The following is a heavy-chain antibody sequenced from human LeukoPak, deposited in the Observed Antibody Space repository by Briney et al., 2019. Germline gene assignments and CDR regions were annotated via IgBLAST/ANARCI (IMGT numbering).Heavy chain of an antibody. D-gene: IGHD2-2*01. CDR2: INHGGST. V-gene: IGHV4-34*01. CDR1: GGSFSGYY. Sequence: PSETLSLTCAVYGGSFSGYYWSWIRQPPGKGLEWIGEINHGGSTNYNPSLKSRVTISVDTSKNQFSLKLSSVTAADTAVYYCARALRDIVVVPAANHWFDPWGQGTLVTVSS. CDR3: ARALRDIVVVPAANHWFDP. J-gene: IGHJ5*02.